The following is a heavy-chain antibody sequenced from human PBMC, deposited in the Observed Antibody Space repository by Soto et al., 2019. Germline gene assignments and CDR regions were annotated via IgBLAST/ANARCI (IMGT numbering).Heavy chain of an antibody. CDR2: IYPGDSDT. D-gene: IGHD3-3*01. Sequence: GGSLKISCNGSGYSFTSYWIGWVGQMPGKGLEWMGIIYPGDSDTRYSPSFQGQVTISADKSISTAYLQWSSLKASDTAMYYCARQSEPLNWFDPWGQGTLVTVSS. CDR3: ARQSEPLNWFDP. J-gene: IGHJ5*02. CDR1: GYSFTSYW. V-gene: IGHV5-51*01.